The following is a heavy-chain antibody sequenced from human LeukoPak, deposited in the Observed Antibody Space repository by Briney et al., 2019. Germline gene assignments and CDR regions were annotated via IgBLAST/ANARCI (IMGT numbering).Heavy chain of an antibody. V-gene: IGHV4-31*03. D-gene: IGHD3-10*01. CDR1: GGSIRGYY. J-gene: IGHJ4*02. CDR3: ARGGLLWFGESLAFDY. CDR2: IYYSGST. Sequence: SETLSLTCTVSGGSIRGYYWSWIREHPGKGLEWVGYIYYSGSTYYNPSLKSRVTISVDTSKNQFSLKLRSVTAADTAVYYCARGGLLWFGESLAFDYWGQGTLVTVSS.